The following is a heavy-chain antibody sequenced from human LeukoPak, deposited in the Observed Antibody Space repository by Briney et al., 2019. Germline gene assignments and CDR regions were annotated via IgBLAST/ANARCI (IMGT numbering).Heavy chain of an antibody. Sequence: ASVKVSCKVSGYTLNEVSMHWVRQAPGKGLEWMRNFDPEDGETMYAQKFQGRVTMTEDTSTDASYMELSRLRSDDTAVYYCARAVGICSGGTCYLDYWGQGALVTVSS. CDR3: ARAVGICSGGTCYLDY. V-gene: IGHV1-24*01. J-gene: IGHJ4*02. CDR2: FDPEDGET. CDR1: GYTLNEVS. D-gene: IGHD2-15*01.